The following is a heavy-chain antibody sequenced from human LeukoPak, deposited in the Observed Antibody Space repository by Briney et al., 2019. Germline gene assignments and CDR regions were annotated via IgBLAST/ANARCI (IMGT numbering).Heavy chain of an antibody. Sequence: GGAPRLSCAASGFTLSNYGMHRVRPAPGKGVGGVAFLRYDGSNKYYADSVKGRFTISRDNSKNTLYLQMNSLRAEDTAVYYCAMRGDILVIPATYMFDYWGQGTLVTVSS. V-gene: IGHV3-30*02. CDR2: LRYDGSNK. CDR3: AMRGDILVIPATYMFDY. D-gene: IGHD2-2*01. CDR1: GFTLSNYG. J-gene: IGHJ4*02.